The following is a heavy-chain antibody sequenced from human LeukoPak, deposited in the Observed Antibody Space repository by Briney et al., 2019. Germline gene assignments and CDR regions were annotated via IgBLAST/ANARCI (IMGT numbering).Heavy chain of an antibody. Sequence: PLKISCKASGGTLSSYAISWVRQAPVDGLECMGGIIPIFGTANYAQKFQGRVTITAAESTSTAYMELSSLRSEDSAVYSCARTNPSIVEVITTRGHAFDIWGQGTMVTVSS. V-gene: IGHV1-69*01. D-gene: IGHD3-22*01. CDR1: GGTLSSYA. CDR3: ARTNPSIVEVITTRGHAFDI. J-gene: IGHJ3*02. CDR2: IIPIFGTA.